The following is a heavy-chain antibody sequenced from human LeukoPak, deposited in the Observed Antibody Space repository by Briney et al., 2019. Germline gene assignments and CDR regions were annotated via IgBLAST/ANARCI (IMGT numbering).Heavy chain of an antibody. J-gene: IGHJ6*03. CDR2: ISSSGSTI. CDR1: GFTFSSYE. CDR3: ARDQFGWDLHYYYYMDV. V-gene: IGHV3-48*03. D-gene: IGHD2-15*01. Sequence: PGGPLRLSCAASGFTFSSYEMNWVRQAPGKGLEWVSYISSSGSTIYYADSVKGRFTISRDNAKNSLYLQMNSLRAEDTAVYYCARDQFGWDLHYYYYMDVWGKGTTVTVSS.